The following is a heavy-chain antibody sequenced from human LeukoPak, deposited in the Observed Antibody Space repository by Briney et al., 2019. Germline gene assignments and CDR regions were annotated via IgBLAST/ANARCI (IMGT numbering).Heavy chain of an antibody. J-gene: IGHJ6*03. D-gene: IGHD3-16*01. CDR1: GGSISSGSYY. V-gene: IGHV4-61*01. CDR2: IYYSGST. Sequence: SETLSLTCTVSGGSISSGSYYWSWIRQPPGKGLEWIGYIYYSGSTNYNPSLKSRVTISVDTSKNQFSLKLSSVTAADTAVYYCARETSQKGAHYMDVWGKGTTVTISS. CDR3: ARETSQKGAHYMDV.